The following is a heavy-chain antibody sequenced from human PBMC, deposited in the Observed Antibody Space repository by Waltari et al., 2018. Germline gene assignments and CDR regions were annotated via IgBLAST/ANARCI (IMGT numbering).Heavy chain of an antibody. V-gene: IGHV4-39*01. CDR3: ARHYADNFWSGQGHFDP. CDR2: IYFGGTT. Sequence: QLQLHESGPGLVKPSETLSLTCTVSAGSISSRSYYWGWIRQPPGKGLEWIGSIYFGGTTYYNPSLKSRVTISVDTSKNQFSLKLTSVTAADTSVYYCARHYADNFWSGQGHFDPWGQGTLVTVSS. D-gene: IGHD3-3*01. CDR1: AGSISSRSYY. J-gene: IGHJ5*02.